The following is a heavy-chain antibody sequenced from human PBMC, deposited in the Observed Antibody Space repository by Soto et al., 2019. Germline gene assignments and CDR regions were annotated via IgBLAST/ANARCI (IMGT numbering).Heavy chain of an antibody. CDR2: ISVYNGNT. J-gene: IGHJ6*03. V-gene: IGHV1-18*01. D-gene: IGHD6-13*01. Sequence: QVQLVQSGGEVKKPGASVKVSCKASGYTFSSYGISWVRQAPGQGLEWMGWISVYNGNTNYAEKFQGRVTMTTDTSTSTAYMELGSLTSDDTAVYYCASRFGYSSSYNSYYLDVWGKGTTVTVSS. CDR1: GYTFSSYG. CDR3: ASRFGYSSSYNSYYLDV.